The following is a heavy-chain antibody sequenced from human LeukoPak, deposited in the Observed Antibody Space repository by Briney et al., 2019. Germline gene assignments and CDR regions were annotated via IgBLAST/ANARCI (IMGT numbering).Heavy chain of an antibody. J-gene: IGHJ4*02. CDR2: ISSSGSTI. D-gene: IGHD3-3*01. V-gene: IGHV3-11*01. Sequence: GGSLRLSCAASGFTFSDYYMSWIRQAPGKGLEWVSYISSSGSTIYYADSVKGRFTISGDNAKNSLYLQMNSLRAEDTAVYYCARGPPYYDFWSGYPRGGQGTLVTVSS. CDR1: GFTFSDYY. CDR3: ARGPPYYDFWSGYPR.